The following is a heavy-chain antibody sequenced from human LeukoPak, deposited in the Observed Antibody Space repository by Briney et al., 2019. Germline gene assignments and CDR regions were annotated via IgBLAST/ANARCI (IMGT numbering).Heavy chain of an antibody. D-gene: IGHD4-23*01. V-gene: IGHV1-8*03. CDR3: ARRLGLRWDLQAFDI. J-gene: IGHJ3*02. Sequence: ASVKVSCKASGYTFSSYDINWVRQATGQGLEWTGWMNPNSGNRGYAQKFQGKVTITRNTSISTAYMELSSLRSEDTAVYYCARRLGLRWDLQAFDIWGQGTMVTVSS. CDR2: MNPNSGNR. CDR1: GYTFSSYD.